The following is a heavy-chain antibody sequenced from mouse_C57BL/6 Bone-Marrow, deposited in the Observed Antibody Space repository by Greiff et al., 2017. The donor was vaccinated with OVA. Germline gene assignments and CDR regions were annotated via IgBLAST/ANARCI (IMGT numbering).Heavy chain of an antibody. V-gene: IGHV1-81*01. D-gene: IGHD1-1*01. J-gene: IGHJ2*01. Sequence: QVHVKQSGAELARPGASVKLSCKASGYTFTSYGISWVKQRTGQGLEWIGEIYPRSGNTYYNEKFKGKATLTADKSSSTAYMELRSLTSEDSAVYFCARGYYYGSSYYFDYWGQGTTLTVSS. CDR3: ARGYYYGSSYYFDY. CDR1: GYTFTSYG. CDR2: IYPRSGNT.